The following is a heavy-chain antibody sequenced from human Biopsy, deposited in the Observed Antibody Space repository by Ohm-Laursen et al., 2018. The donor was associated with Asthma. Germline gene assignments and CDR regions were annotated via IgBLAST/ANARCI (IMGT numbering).Heavy chain of an antibody. D-gene: IGHD6-19*01. CDR1: GGTFSNFA. CDR3: ARCQVGYSSGWSLLLKKIYYSGMDV. V-gene: IGHV1-69*13. Sequence: SVKVSCKVPGGTFSNFAISWVRQAPGQGLEWLGGIMTVFGTTNYAQKFQGRVTITADESTSTAYMEVTSLRSEDTAIYCCARCQVGYSSGWSLLLKKIYYSGMDVWGQGTLVTVSS. J-gene: IGHJ4*02. CDR2: IMTVFGTT.